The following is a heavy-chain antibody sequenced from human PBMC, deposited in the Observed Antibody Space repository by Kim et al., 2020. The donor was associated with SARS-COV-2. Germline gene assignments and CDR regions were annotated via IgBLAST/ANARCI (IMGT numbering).Heavy chain of an antibody. V-gene: IGHV1-69*13. D-gene: IGHD3-16*01. J-gene: IGHJ4*02. CDR3: ARDPGGNPYYFDY. Sequence: SVKVSCKASGGTFSSYAISWVRQAPGQGLEWMGGIIPIFGTANYAQKFQGRVTITADESTSTAYMELSSLRSEDTAVYYCARDPGGNPYYFDYWGQGTLVTVSS. CDR1: GGTFSSYA. CDR2: IIPIFGTA.